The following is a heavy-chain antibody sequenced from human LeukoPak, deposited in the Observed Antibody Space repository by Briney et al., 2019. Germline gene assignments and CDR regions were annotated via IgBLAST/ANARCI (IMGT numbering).Heavy chain of an antibody. CDR1: GFTFSSYA. J-gene: IGHJ3*02. Sequence: PGGSLRLSCAASGFTFSSYAMSWVRQAPGKGLEWVSAISGSGGSTYYADSVKGRFTISRDNSKNTLYLQMNSLRAEDTAVYYCAKARRAYYDSSGAPVGAFDIWGQGTMITVSS. D-gene: IGHD3-22*01. CDR2: ISGSGGST. CDR3: AKARRAYYDSSGAPVGAFDI. V-gene: IGHV3-23*01.